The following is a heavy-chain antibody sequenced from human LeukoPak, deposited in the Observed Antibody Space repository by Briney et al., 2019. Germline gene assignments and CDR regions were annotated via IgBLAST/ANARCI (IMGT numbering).Heavy chain of an antibody. V-gene: IGHV3-74*01. CDR2: INTDGSST. CDR1: GGSFSGYY. Sequence: ETLSLTCAVYGGSFSGYYWSWIRQPPGKGLVWVSRINTDGSSTTYADSVKGRFTISRDNAKNTLFLQVNSLRAEDTALYYCARGKIAGVNWFDPWGQGTLVTVSS. J-gene: IGHJ5*02. D-gene: IGHD6-13*01. CDR3: ARGKIAGVNWFDP.